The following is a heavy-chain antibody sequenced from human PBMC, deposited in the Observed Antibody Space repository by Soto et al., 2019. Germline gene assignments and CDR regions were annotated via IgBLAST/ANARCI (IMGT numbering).Heavy chain of an antibody. Sequence: GGSLRLSCAASGFTFSSYAMSWVRQAPGKGLEWVSAISGGGGSTYYADSVKGRFTISRDNSKNTLYLQMNSLRAEDTAVYYCAKAHTLYCSGGSCPGGYWGQGTLVTVSS. CDR2: ISGGGGST. D-gene: IGHD2-15*01. CDR1: GFTFSSYA. J-gene: IGHJ4*02. CDR3: AKAHTLYCSGGSCPGGY. V-gene: IGHV3-23*01.